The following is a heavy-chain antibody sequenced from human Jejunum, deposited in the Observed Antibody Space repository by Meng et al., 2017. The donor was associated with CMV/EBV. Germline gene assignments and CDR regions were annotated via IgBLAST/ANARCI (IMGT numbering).Heavy chain of an antibody. Sequence: HLRRQEWGQGLVKPSETLSLPCIVSGASISGSTYYWGWIRQPPGKGLEWIGNIYYSGSTYYTPSLKSRVSISVDTSTNQFSLRLSSVTAADTAVYYCARMTYSSSPVDWGQGTLVTVSS. CDR3: ARMTYSSSPVD. J-gene: IGHJ4*02. D-gene: IGHD6-6*01. CDR1: GASISGSTYY. CDR2: IYYSGST. V-gene: IGHV4-39*07.